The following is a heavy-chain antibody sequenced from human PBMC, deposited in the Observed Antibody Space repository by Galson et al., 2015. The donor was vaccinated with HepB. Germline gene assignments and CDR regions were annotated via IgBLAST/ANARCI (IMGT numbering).Heavy chain of an antibody. J-gene: IGHJ6*02. Sequence: QSGAEVKKPGASVKVSCKASGYTFTSYGISWVRQAPGQGLEWMGWISAYNGNTNYAQKLQGRVTMTTDTSTSTAYMELRSLRSDDTAVYYCARGYYDFWRDYYYYYGMDVWGQGTTVTVSS. CDR1: GYTFTSYG. CDR2: ISAYNGNT. CDR3: ARGYYDFWRDYYYYYGMDV. V-gene: IGHV1-18*04. D-gene: IGHD3-3*01.